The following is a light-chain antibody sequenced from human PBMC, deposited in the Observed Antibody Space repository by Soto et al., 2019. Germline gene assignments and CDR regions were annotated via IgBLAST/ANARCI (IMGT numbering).Light chain of an antibody. CDR1: SGYSNYK. Sequence: QAVVTQPPSASASLGASVTLTCTLSSGYSNYKVDWYQQRPGKGPRFVMRVGTGGIVGSKGDGIPDRFSVLGSGLNRYLTIKNSRQEEESDYHCGADGGSGSNFVVVFGGGTKLTVL. CDR2: VGTGGIVG. V-gene: IGLV9-49*01. CDR3: GADGGSGSNFVVV. J-gene: IGLJ2*01.